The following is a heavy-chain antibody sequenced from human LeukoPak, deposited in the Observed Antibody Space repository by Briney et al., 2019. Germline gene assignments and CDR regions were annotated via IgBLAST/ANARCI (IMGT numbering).Heavy chain of an antibody. Sequence: GASVKVSCKASGYTFTSNALNWVRQAPGQGLEWMGWINTNTGNPTYAQDFTGRFVFSLDTSVSTAYLQISSLKAEDTAVYYCARGKQVYSNSGDAFDIWGQGTMVTVSS. D-gene: IGHD6-13*01. CDR1: GYTFTSNA. J-gene: IGHJ3*02. CDR3: ARGKQVYSNSGDAFDI. CDR2: INTNTGNP. V-gene: IGHV7-4-1*02.